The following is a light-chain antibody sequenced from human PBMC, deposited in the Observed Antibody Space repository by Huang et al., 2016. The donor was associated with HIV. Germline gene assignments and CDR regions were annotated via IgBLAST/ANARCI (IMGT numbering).Light chain of an antibody. J-gene: IGKJ5*01. V-gene: IGKV3-15*01. Sequence: EIVMTQSPDTLSVFPGERVTLSCRASESVSSSLAWYQQKSGQAPRRLIYDASTRATGIPDRFSGSGSGTAFTLTINSLLSEDFAVYYCQQYSDWPPITFGRGTRLDMK. CDR2: DAS. CDR1: ESVSSS. CDR3: QQYSDWPPIT.